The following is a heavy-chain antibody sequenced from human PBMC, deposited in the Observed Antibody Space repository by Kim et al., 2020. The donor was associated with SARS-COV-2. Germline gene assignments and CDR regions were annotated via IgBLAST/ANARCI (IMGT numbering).Heavy chain of an antibody. CDR1: GSSISSYY. CDR3: ASFPPSNAGAFDA. J-gene: IGHJ3*01. D-gene: IGHD2-8*01. V-gene: IGHV4-59*13. CDR2: MFYGGTP. Sequence: SETLSLTCTVSGSSISSYYWSWIRQPPGKGLECIGYMFYGGTPYYNPSLKSRVTLSVDTSKNQFSLTLTSVTAADTAVYYCASFPPSNAGAFDAWGQGTMVTVSS.